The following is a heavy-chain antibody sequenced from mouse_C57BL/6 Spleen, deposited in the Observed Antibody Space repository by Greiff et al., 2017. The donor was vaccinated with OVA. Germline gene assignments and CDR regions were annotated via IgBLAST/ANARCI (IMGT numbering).Heavy chain of an antibody. CDR3: ARNCDY. CDR2: IDPSDSYT. CDR1: GYTFTSYW. Sequence: QVQLQQPGAELVRPGTSVKLSCKASGYTFTSYWMHWVKQRPGQGLEWIGVIDPSDSYTNYNQKFKGKATLTVDTSSSTAYMQLSSLTSEDSAVYYCARNCDYWGQGTTLTVSS. V-gene: IGHV1-59*01. J-gene: IGHJ2*01.